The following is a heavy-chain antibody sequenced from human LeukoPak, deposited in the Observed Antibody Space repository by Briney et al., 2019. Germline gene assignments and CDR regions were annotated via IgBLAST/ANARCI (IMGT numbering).Heavy chain of an antibody. CDR1: GYSFTSYW. D-gene: IGHD3-3*01. Sequence: RGESLKISCKGSGYSFTSYWIGWVRQMPGKGLEWMGIIYPGDSDTRYSPSFQGQVTISADKSISTAYLQWSSLKASDTAMYYCARHKRFLEWSYADAFDIWGQGTMVTVSS. J-gene: IGHJ3*02. CDR2: IYPGDSDT. V-gene: IGHV5-51*01. CDR3: ARHKRFLEWSYADAFDI.